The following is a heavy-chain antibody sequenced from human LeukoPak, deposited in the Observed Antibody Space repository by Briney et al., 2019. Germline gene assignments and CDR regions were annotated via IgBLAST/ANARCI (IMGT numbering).Heavy chain of an antibody. Sequence: PGGSLRLSCKASRLTFSTYWMTWVRQAPGKGLEWVANINQDGSEKYYVGSVKGRFTVSRDNAKNSMYLQMNSLRAEDTAVYYCATRYSSRDFWGQGTLVTVSS. CDR3: ATRYSSRDF. CDR2: INQDGSEK. J-gene: IGHJ4*02. D-gene: IGHD6-13*01. CDR1: RLTFSTYW. V-gene: IGHV3-7*03.